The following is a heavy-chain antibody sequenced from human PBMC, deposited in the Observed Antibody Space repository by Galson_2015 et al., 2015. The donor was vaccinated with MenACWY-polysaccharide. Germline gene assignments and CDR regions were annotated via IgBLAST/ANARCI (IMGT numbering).Heavy chain of an antibody. CDR2: INGGSNTI. D-gene: IGHD6-13*01. CDR1: GFTFSTYS. V-gene: IGHV3-48*02. CDR3: ARDSGIAGADDY. Sequence: SLRLSCAASGFTFSTYSMTWVRQAPGKGLEWVSYINGGSNTIYYADSVKGQFTISRDNAKNSLYLQMNSLRDDDTAVYYCARDSGIAGADDYWGQGTLVTVSS. J-gene: IGHJ4*02.